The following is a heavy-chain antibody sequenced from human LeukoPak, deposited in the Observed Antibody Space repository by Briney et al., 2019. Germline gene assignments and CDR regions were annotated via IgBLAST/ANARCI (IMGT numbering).Heavy chain of an antibody. D-gene: IGHD3-10*01. CDR3: ARGFRFYGSGIDY. CDR1: GSTFSEYN. Sequence: GGSLRLSCAASGSTFSEYNMRWVRQAPGKGLEYVSAISTNGGTTHYADSVKGRFTISRDDSKSTLDLQMGSLRPEDLAVYYCARGFRFYGSGIDYWGQGTLVTVSS. CDR2: ISTNGGTT. J-gene: IGHJ4*02. V-gene: IGHV3-64*02.